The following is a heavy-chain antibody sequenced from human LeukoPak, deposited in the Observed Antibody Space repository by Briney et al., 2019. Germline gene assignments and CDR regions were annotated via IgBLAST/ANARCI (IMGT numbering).Heavy chain of an antibody. Sequence: PGGSLRLSCVASGFTFSSNWMSWVRQAPGKGLEWVADIKQDGSEKNYVDSVKGRFIISRDNAKNSLYLQMNSLRAEDTAVYYCARDIGAGNFWSGPLEYWGQGSLVTVSS. J-gene: IGHJ4*02. CDR3: ARDIGAGNFWSGPLEY. V-gene: IGHV3-7*01. CDR2: IKQDGSEK. D-gene: IGHD3-3*01. CDR1: GFTFSSNW.